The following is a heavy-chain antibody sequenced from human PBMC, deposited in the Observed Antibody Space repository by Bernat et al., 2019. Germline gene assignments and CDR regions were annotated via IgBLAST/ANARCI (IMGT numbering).Heavy chain of an antibody. Sequence: EVQLVESGGGLVQPGGSLRLSCAASGFTFSSYSMNWVRQAPGKGLEWVSSISSSSSYIYYADSVKGRFTISRDNAKNSLYLQMNSLRAEDTAVYYCARGRYSYGYGWFDPWGQGTLVTVSS. J-gene: IGHJ5*02. CDR3: ARGRYSYGYGWFDP. V-gene: IGHV3-21*01. CDR1: GFTFSSYS. CDR2: ISSSSSYI. D-gene: IGHD5-18*01.